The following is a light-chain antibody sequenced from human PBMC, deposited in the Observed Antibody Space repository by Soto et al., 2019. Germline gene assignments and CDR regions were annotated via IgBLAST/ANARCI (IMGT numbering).Light chain of an antibody. Sequence: DIQMTQSPSSLSASVGDRVTITCRASQGITKYLAWFQQRPGKAPKSLIYATSRLQSGVPSRFSASGSGTDFALTISCLPPEDFATYYCQQYDSFARTFGQGTKLQMK. V-gene: IGKV1-16*01. CDR3: QQYDSFART. J-gene: IGKJ2*01. CDR2: ATS. CDR1: QGITKY.